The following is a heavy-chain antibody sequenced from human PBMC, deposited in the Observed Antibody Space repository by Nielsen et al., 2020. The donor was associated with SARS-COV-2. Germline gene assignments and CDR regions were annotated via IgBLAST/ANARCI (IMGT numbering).Heavy chain of an antibody. CDR3: ARENYDVLTYFYGMDV. CDR2: ISYSGTT. J-gene: IGHJ6*02. V-gene: IGHV4-59*01. D-gene: IGHD3-9*01. CDR1: GGSISSYY. Sequence: SETLSLTCTVSGGSISSYYWSWIRQPPGKGLEWIGHISYSGTTNYNPSLNSRVTISVDTSKNHFSLKLTSVTATDTAVYYCARENYDVLTYFYGMDVWGQGTTVTVSS.